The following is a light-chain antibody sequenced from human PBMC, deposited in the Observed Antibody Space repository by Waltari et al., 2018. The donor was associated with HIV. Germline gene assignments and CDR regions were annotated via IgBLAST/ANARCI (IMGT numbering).Light chain of an antibody. CDR3: QQANSFPFT. CDR2: AAS. J-gene: IGKJ3*01. Sequence: DIQMTQSPSSVSASVGDRVTITCRASQGISSCLAWYQQKPVKAPKLLIYAASSLQSGGPSRFSGSGSGTDFTLTISSLQPEDFATYYCQQANSFPFTFGRGTKVDIK. V-gene: IGKV1-12*01. CDR1: QGISSC.